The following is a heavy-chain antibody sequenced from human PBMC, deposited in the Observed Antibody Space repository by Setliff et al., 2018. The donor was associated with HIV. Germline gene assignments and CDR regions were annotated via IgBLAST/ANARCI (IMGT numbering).Heavy chain of an antibody. CDR3: ARGRVDDSSGYYGVVDYYYYYYMDV. Sequence: SETLSLTCSVSGGSVSSVNYYWSWIRQPAGKGLEWIGRFYTSGSTNYNPSLKSRVTMSVDTSKNQFSLKLSSVTAADTAVYYCARGRVDDSSGYYGVVDYYYYYYMDVWGKGTTVTVSS. CDR1: GGSVSSVNYY. J-gene: IGHJ6*03. CDR2: FYTSGST. V-gene: IGHV4-61*02. D-gene: IGHD3-22*01.